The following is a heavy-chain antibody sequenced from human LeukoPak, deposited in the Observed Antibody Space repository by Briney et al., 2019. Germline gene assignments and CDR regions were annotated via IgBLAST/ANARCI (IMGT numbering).Heavy chain of an antibody. CDR3: ARDPGTVVIHSAHFDY. D-gene: IGHD3-22*01. J-gene: IGHJ4*02. V-gene: IGHV3-30-3*01. CDR2: ISYDGSNK. CDR1: GFTFSSYA. Sequence: GRSLRLSCAASGFTFSSYAMHWVRQAPGKGLEWVAVISYDGSNKYYADSVKGRFTISRDNSKNTLYLQMNSLRAEDTAMYYCARDPGTVVIHSAHFDYWGQGTLVTVSS.